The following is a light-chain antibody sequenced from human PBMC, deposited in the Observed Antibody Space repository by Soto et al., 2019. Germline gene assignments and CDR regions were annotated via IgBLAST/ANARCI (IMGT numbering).Light chain of an antibody. J-gene: IGKJ2*01. Sequence: EIVMTQSPATLSVSPGERATLSCRASQSVRNNLAWYQQKPGQAPRVLIYAASTRATGIPARFSGSGSGTDFTLTISSLQSEDFAVYYCQQYNDWPLYTFGQGTKLEIK. V-gene: IGKV3-15*01. CDR1: QSVRNN. CDR2: AAS. CDR3: QQYNDWPLYT.